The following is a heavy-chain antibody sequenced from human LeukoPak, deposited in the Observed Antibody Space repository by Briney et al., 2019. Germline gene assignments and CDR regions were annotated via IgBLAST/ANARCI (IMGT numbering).Heavy chain of an antibody. D-gene: IGHD3-22*01. J-gene: IGHJ4*02. CDR2: INHSGST. Sequence: SETLSLTCAVYGGSFSGYYWSWIRQPPGKGLEWIGEINHSGSTNYNPSLKSRVTISVDTSKSQFSLKLSSVTAADTAVYYCARGKRNTYYYDSSGSFDYWGQGTLVTVSS. V-gene: IGHV4-34*01. CDR1: GGSFSGYY. CDR3: ARGKRNTYYYDSSGSFDY.